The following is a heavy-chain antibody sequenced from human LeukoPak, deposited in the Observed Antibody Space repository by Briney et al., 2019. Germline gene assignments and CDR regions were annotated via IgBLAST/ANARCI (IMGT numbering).Heavy chain of an antibody. J-gene: IGHJ5*02. CDR1: GYTFTSYD. CDR2: MNPNSGNT. D-gene: IGHD2-2*01. V-gene: IGHV1-8*01. Sequence: ASVKVSCKASGYTFTSYDINWVRQATGQGLEWMGWMNPNSGNTGYAQKFQGRVTMTRNTSISTAYMELSRLRSDDTAVYYCARVVPAADVDPWGQGTLVTVSS. CDR3: ARVVPAADVDP.